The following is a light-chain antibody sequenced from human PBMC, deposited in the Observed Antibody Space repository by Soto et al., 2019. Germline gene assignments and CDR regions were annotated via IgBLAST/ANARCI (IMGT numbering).Light chain of an antibody. Sequence: QSVLTQPPSASGTPGQRVTISCSGSSSNIGSNYVYWYQQFPGTAPKLLIYRNNQRPSGVPDRFSGSKSGTSASLAISGLRSEAAADYYCAAWDDSLSGPGVFGGGTKLTVL. CDR1: SSNIGSNY. V-gene: IGLV1-47*01. CDR3: AAWDDSLSGPGV. J-gene: IGLJ2*01. CDR2: RNN.